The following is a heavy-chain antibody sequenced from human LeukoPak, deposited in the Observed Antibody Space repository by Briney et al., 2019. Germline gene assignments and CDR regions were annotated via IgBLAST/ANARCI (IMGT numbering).Heavy chain of an antibody. V-gene: IGHV4-30-4*01. CDR2: IYYSGST. CDR3: ARVELQVGMDV. CDR1: GGSISSGDYY. J-gene: IGHJ6*02. Sequence: SQTLSLTCTVSGGSISSGDYYWSWIRQPPGKGLEWIGYIYYSGSTYYNPSLKSRVTISVDTSKNQFSLKLSPVTAADTAVYYCARVELQVGMDVWGQGTTVTVSS. D-gene: IGHD1-26*01.